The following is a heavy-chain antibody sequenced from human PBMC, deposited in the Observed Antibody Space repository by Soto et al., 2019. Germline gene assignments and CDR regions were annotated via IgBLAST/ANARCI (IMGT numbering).Heavy chain of an antibody. CDR2: INAGNGNT. D-gene: IGHD3-22*01. V-gene: IGHV1-3*01. J-gene: IGHJ4*02. CDR1: GYTFTSYA. Sequence: QVQLVQSGAEVKKPGASVKVSCKASGYTFTSYAMHWVRQAPGQRLEWMGWINAGNGNTKYSQKFQGRVTITRDTTASTAYRELTSLGSEDTAVYYCARSSGYYFVDYWGQGTRVTFSS. CDR3: ARSSGYYFVDY.